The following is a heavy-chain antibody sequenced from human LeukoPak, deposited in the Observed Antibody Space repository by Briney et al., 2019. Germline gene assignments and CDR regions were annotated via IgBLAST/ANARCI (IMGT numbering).Heavy chain of an antibody. D-gene: IGHD6-6*01. CDR1: GGSIDTYY. J-gene: IGHJ6*03. CDR2: IYHSGST. CDR3: ARGEYSSSYIYYYMDV. V-gene: IGHV4-59*08. Sequence: SETLSLTCTVSGGSIDTYYWSWIRQPPGKGLEWLGYIYHSGSTTYNPSLKSRVTISLDTSKNQFSLKLSSVTAADTAVYYCARGEYSSSYIYYYMDVWGKGTTVTVSS.